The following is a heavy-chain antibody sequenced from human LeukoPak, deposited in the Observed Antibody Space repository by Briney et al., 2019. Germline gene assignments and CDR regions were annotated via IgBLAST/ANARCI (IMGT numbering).Heavy chain of an antibody. J-gene: IGHJ4*02. D-gene: IGHD4-23*01. V-gene: IGHV4-59*01. CDR3: ARVSFPPRLRWAQIGFVYY. Sequence: SSETLSLTCTVSGGSISSYYWSWIRQPPGKGLEWIGYIYYSGSTNYNPSLKSRVTISVDTSKNQFSLKLSSVTAADTAVYYCARVSFPPRLRWAQIGFVYYWGQGTLVTVSS. CDR1: GGSISSYY. CDR2: IYYSGST.